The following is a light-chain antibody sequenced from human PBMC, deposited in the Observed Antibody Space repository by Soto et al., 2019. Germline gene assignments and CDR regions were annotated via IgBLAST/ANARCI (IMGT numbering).Light chain of an antibody. Sequence: QSVLTQPPSASGSPGQSVTISCTGTSSDVGGYNSVSWYQHHPGKAPKLIIYEVTLRPSGVPNRFSGSKSANTASLTVSGLQAEDEADYYCSSFAGSNNYVFGTGTKVTVL. V-gene: IGLV2-8*01. CDR1: SSDVGGYNS. CDR2: EVT. J-gene: IGLJ1*01. CDR3: SSFAGSNNYV.